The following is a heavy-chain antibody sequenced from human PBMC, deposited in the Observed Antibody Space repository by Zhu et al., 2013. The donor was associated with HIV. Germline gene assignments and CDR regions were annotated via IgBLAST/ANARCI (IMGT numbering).Heavy chain of an antibody. D-gene: IGHD1-1*01. CDR1: GGSIRNDDYY. Sequence: QVQLQESGPGLVKPSETLSLTCTVSGGSIRNDDYYWAWVRQPPGKGLEWIGSMDYRKTTSYNPSLKSRVTLSGDTSKNQLSLRLSYVTAADTAVYYCARAREGRTGTALSVHGFYYFYYMDVWGKGTTVTVSS. CDR3: ARAREGRTGTALSVHGFYYFYYMDV. V-gene: IGHV4-39*07. CDR2: MDYRKTT. J-gene: IGHJ6*03.